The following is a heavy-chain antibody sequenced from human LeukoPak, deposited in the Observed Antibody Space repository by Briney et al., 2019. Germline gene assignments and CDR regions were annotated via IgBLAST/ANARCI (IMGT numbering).Heavy chain of an antibody. CDR1: GGTFSSYA. D-gene: IGHD6-13*01. CDR3: ASPRIAAAGSRGVGFGDI. CDR2: IIPILGIA. J-gene: IGHJ3*02. V-gene: IGHV1-69*04. Sequence: SVKVSCTASGGTFSSYAISWVRQAPGQGLEWMGRIIPILGIANYAQKFQGRVTITADKSTSTAYMELSSLRSEDTAVYYCASPRIAAAGSRGVGFGDIWGQGTMVTVSS.